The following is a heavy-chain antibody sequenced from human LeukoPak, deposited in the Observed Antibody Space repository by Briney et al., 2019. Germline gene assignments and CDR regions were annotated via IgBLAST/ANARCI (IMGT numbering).Heavy chain of an antibody. CDR2: IYHSGST. V-gene: IGHV4-38-2*02. CDR3: ARDPLVPYDYVWGSYRYPYYFDY. CDR1: GGSISSGYY. D-gene: IGHD3-16*02. Sequence: SETLSLTCTVSGGSISSGYYWGWIRQPPGKGLEWIGSIYHSGSTYYNPSLKSRVTISVDTSKNQFSLKLSSVTAADTAVYYCARDPLVPYDYVWGSYRYPYYFDYWGQGTLVTVSS. J-gene: IGHJ4*02.